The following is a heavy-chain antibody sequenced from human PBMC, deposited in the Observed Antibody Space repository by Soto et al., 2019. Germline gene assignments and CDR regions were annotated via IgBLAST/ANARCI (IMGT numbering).Heavy chain of an antibody. Sequence: PGWSLRLSCAASGFTFSSYSMNWVRQAPGKGLEWVSYISSSSSTIYYADSVKGRFTISRDNAKNSLYLQMNSLRAEDTAVYYCTRQYYYGSGSENNWFDPWGKGTLVTVSS. D-gene: IGHD3-10*01. J-gene: IGHJ5*02. CDR1: GFTFSSYS. V-gene: IGHV3-48*01. CDR2: ISSSSSTI. CDR3: TRQYYYGSGSENNWFDP.